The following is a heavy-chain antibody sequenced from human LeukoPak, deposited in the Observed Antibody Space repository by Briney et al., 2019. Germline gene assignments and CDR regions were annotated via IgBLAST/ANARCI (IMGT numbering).Heavy chain of an antibody. CDR1: GGTFSSYA. V-gene: IGHV1-69*05. Sequence: SVKVSCKASGGTFSSYAISWVRQAPGQGLEWMGGIIPIFGTANYAQKFQGRVTITTDESTSTAYMELSSLRSEDTAVYYCARGFWSGYPMSGYYYYMDVWGKGTTVTVSS. J-gene: IGHJ6*03. D-gene: IGHD3-3*01. CDR3: ARGFWSGYPMSGYYYYMDV. CDR2: IIPIFGTA.